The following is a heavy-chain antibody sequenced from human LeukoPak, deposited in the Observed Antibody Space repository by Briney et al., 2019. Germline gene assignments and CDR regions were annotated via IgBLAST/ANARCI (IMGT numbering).Heavy chain of an antibody. D-gene: IGHD3-3*01. CDR3: ARGTYDFWSGFNFDY. CDR2: INHSGST. J-gene: IGHJ4*02. Sequence: SETLSLTCAVYGGSFSGYYWSWIRQPPGKGLEWIGEINHSGSTNYNPSLKSRVTISVDTSKNQFSLKLSSVTAAETAVYYCARGTYDFWSGFNFDYWGQGTLVTVSS. V-gene: IGHV4-34*01. CDR1: GGSFSGYY.